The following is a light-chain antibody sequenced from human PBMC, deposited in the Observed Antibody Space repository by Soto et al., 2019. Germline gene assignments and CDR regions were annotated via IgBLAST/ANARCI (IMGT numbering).Light chain of an antibody. Sequence: EILLTHSPGTLSLSPGEGATLSCRAIQSLSSTYLAWYQHKPGQAPRLLIYAASNRATGIPDRFSGSGSGTDFTLTISRMEPEDFAVYYCQQYVNSPDTFGQGTKVDIK. CDR2: AAS. CDR1: QSLSSTY. CDR3: QQYVNSPDT. J-gene: IGKJ2*01. V-gene: IGKV3-20*01.